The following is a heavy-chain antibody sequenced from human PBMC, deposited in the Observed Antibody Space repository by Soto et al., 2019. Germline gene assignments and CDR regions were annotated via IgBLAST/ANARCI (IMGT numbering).Heavy chain of an antibody. CDR2: IIPMFAIT. CDR1: GGTFSGTA. V-gene: IGHV1-69*13. CDR3: VRDTVYDYGDDVGWFDP. Sequence: ASVKVSCKVSGGTFSGTAINWVRQAPGQGHEWLGGIIPMFAITHYAPKFQGRVAITADDSTSTAYMQLNSLRSDDTAVYHCVRDTVYDYGDDVGWFDPWGQGTLVTVSS. J-gene: IGHJ5*02. D-gene: IGHD4-17*01.